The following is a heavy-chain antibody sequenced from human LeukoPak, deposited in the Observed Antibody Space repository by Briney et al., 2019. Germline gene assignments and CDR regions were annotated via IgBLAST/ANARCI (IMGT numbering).Heavy chain of an antibody. CDR3: ARDRSYDILTGYPPTNWFDP. D-gene: IGHD3-9*01. CDR2: IYYSGST. Sequence: PSGTLSLTCTVSGASLNSSTYYWGWIRQPPGKGLEWIGSIYYSGSTYYNPSLKSRVTISADTSKNQFSLKLSSVIAADTAVYYCARDRSYDILTGYPPTNWFDPWGQGTLVTVSS. J-gene: IGHJ5*02. V-gene: IGHV4-39*02. CDR1: GASLNSSTYY.